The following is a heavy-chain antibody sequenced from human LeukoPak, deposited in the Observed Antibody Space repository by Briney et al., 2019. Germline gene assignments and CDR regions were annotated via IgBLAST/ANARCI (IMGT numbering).Heavy chain of an antibody. CDR1: GGTFSSYA. CDR3: ARDLGYYDSSGSNFDY. CDR2: IIPIFGTA. V-gene: IGHV1-69*05. J-gene: IGHJ4*02. D-gene: IGHD3-22*01. Sequence: SVKVSCKASGGTFSSYAISWVRQAPGQGLEWMGRIIPIFGTANYAQKFQGRVTITTDESTSTAYMELSSLRSEDTAVYYCARDLGYYDSSGSNFDYWGQGTLVTVSS.